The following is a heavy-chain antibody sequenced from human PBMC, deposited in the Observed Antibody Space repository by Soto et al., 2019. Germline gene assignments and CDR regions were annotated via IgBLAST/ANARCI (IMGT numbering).Heavy chain of an antibody. CDR2: ISAYNGNT. J-gene: IGHJ4*02. CDR1: GYTFTNFG. CDR3: ARGGTPIDY. Sequence: QVHLVQSGAEVKKPGASVKVSCTASGYTFTNFGISWVRQDPGQGLEWMGWISAYNGNTNYAQKFQGRVTMTTDTSTSTAYMERRSLRSDDTSVYYGARGGTPIDYWGQGTLVTVSS. V-gene: IGHV1-18*01. D-gene: IGHD3-16*01.